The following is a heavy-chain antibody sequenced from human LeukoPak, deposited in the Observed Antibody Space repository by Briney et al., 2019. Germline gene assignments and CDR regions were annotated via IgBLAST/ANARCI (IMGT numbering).Heavy chain of an antibody. J-gene: IGHJ4*02. CDR1: GFSFSSHW. Sequence: GGSLRLSCAASGFSFSSHWMQWVRQVPGKGLVWVSRLNSDGSIRSYADSVKGRFTISRDNAKNTLYLQMISLRAEDTAVYYCARAQYNDYWGQGTLVTVSS. CDR3: ARAQYNDY. D-gene: IGHD1-1*01. CDR2: LNSDGSIR. V-gene: IGHV3-74*01.